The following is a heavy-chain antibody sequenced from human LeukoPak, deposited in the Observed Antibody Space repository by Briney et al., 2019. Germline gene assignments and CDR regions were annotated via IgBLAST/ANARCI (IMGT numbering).Heavy chain of an antibody. CDR2: IKQDGSEK. V-gene: IGHV3-7*03. CDR1: GFTFSSYW. J-gene: IGHJ4*02. D-gene: IGHD6-6*01. CDR3: ARDDLDSSSPFDY. Sequence: PGGSLRLSCAASGFTFSSYWMSWVRQAPGKGLEWVANIKQDGSEKYYVDSVKGRFTISRDNAKNSLYLQMNSLRAEDTAVYYCARDDLDSSSPFDYWGQGTLVTVSP.